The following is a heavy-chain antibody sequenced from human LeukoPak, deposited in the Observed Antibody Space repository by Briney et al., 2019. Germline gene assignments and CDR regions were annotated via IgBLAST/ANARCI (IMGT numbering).Heavy chain of an antibody. CDR3: ARWGGTRQYYFDY. Sequence: GGSLRLSCAVSGFIFSDYGFHWVRQAPGKGLEWVAVTRFDGSIKQYADSVKGRFTISRDDSKNTLYLQMNFLKSEDTAVYYCARWGGTRQYYFDYWGQGTQVTVSS. V-gene: IGHV3-33*01. D-gene: IGHD1-1*01. CDR2: TRFDGSIK. J-gene: IGHJ4*02. CDR1: GFIFSDYG.